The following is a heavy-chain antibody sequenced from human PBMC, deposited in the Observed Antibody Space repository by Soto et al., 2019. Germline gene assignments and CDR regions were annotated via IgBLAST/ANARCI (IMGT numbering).Heavy chain of an antibody. CDR1: GGSSSNYH. Sequence: QVQLQQWGAGLLKPSETLSLRCVVYGGSSSNYHWNWIRQPPGKGLEWIGEINHSGRPSYNPSLKSRVTISVDTSKNQISLRVSSVTAADTAVYFCARGLKPYGDYDAFDIWGRGTMVTVSS. CDR3: ARGLKPYGDYDAFDI. J-gene: IGHJ3*02. D-gene: IGHD4-17*01. V-gene: IGHV4-34*01. CDR2: INHSGRP.